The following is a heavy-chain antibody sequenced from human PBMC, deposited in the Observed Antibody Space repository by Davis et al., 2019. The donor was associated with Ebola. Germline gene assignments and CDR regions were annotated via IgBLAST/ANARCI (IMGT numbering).Heavy chain of an antibody. CDR2: FYWDDDR. CDR3: ANGDYYSFNY. V-gene: IGHV2-5*02. Sequence: SGPTLANLPQTLTLTCTVSGSSLPTSGVGVGWIRQPPGKALEWLALFYWDDDRRYRPSLRRRLTINKDTSNNQVLLTMTNVDPMDTATYYCANGDYYSFNYWGQGTLVTVSS. D-gene: IGHD2-21*01. CDR1: GSSLPTSGVG. J-gene: IGHJ4*02.